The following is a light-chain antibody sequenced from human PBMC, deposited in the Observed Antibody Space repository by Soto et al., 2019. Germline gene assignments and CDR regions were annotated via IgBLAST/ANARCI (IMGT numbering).Light chain of an antibody. CDR1: QSISNN. CDR2: GAS. CDR3: QQCNSYPRT. J-gene: IGKJ1*01. V-gene: IGKV3-15*01. Sequence: EIVMTQSPATLSVSPGERATLSCRASQSISNNLAWYQQKPGQAPRLLIYGASTRATGVPARFSGSGSGTEFTLTISSLQSEDFAVYYCQQCNSYPRTCGQGTKVDIK.